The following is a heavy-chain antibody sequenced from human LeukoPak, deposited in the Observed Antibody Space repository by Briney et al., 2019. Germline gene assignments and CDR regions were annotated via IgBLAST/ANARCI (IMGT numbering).Heavy chain of an antibody. CDR2: IGAYKGNT. V-gene: IGHV1-18*01. D-gene: IGHD3-22*01. CDR1: GYTFTTYG. J-gene: IGHJ6*02. Sequence: ASVKVSCKASGYTFTTYGISWVRQAPGQGLEWMGWIGAYKGNTNYAQKLQGRVTMTTETSTSTAYMELRSLRSDDTAVYYCARQHSSGYYSPHYYYGMDVWGQGTTVTVSS. CDR3: ARQHSSGYYSPHYYYGMDV.